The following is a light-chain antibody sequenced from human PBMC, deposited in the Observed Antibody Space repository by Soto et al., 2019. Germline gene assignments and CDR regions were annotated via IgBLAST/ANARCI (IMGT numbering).Light chain of an antibody. J-gene: IGKJ1*01. CDR2: KAS. CDR3: QQDNSYWT. CDR1: QSINNW. V-gene: IGKV1-5*03. Sequence: DIQMTQSPSTLSASVGDRVTITCRASQSINNWLAWYQQKPGKAPKLLIYKASSLESGVPSRFSGSGTGTEFTLTNSSMQPYDFATYYCQQDNSYWTFGQGTKVEIK.